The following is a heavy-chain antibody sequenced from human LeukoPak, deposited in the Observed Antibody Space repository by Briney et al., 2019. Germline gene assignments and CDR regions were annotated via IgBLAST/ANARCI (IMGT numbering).Heavy chain of an antibody. Sequence: GGSLRLSCAASGFTFSNAWMSWVRQAPGKGLEWVANIKEYGSEIYYVDSVKGRFTISRDNAKNSLYLQLSSLRAEDTAVYYCASQFWWAAVVGPALDCWGQGSLVTVSS. V-gene: IGHV3-7*05. J-gene: IGHJ4*02. CDR1: GFTFSNAW. CDR3: ASQFWWAAVVGPALDC. D-gene: IGHD2-21*01. CDR2: IKEYGSEI.